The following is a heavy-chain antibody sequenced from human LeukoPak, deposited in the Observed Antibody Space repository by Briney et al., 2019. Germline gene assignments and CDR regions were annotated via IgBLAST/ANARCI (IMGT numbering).Heavy chain of an antibody. J-gene: IGHJ6*03. V-gene: IGHV1-8*01. Sequence: GASVKVSCKASGYTFTSYDINWVRQATGQGLEWMGWMNPNSGNTGYAQKFQGRVTMTRNTSISTAYMELSSLGSEDTAVYYCARADDTMVRGVIIYYMDVWGKGTTVTVSS. CDR3: ARADDTMVRGVIIYYMDV. CDR2: MNPNSGNT. D-gene: IGHD3-10*01. CDR1: GYTFTSYD.